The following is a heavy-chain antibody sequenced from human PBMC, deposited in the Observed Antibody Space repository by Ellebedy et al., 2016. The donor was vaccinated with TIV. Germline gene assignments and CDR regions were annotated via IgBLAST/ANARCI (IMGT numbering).Heavy chain of an antibody. CDR3: ARGYYDSSGYYKWFNP. CDR2: ITGSSSYI. V-gene: IGHV3-21*01. J-gene: IGHJ5*02. CDR1: GFTFSSYS. D-gene: IGHD3-22*01. Sequence: GGSLRLSXAAYGFTFSSYSMNWVRQAPGKGLEWVSSITGSSSYIYYADSLKGRFTISRDNAKNSLYLQMNSLRAEDTAVYYCARGYYDSSGYYKWFNPWGQGTLVTVSS.